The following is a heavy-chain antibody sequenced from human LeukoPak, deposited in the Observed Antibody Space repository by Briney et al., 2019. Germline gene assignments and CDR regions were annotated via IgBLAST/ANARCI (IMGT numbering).Heavy chain of an antibody. CDR2: IGSGSGGTT. V-gene: IGHV3-23*01. D-gene: IGHD3-10*01. CDR1: GFTFSSYA. Sequence: PGGSLRLSCAASGFTFSSYAMRWVRQAPGKGLEWVSAIGSGSGGTTIYADSVKGRFTISRDNSKNTLYLQMSSLGDEDTAVYYCAKNYESGRGVPYGMDVWGQGTTVTVSS. J-gene: IGHJ6*02. CDR3: AKNYESGRGVPYGMDV.